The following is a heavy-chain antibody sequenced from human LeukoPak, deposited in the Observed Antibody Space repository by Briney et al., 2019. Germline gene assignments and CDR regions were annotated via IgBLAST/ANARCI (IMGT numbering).Heavy chain of an antibody. CDR1: GFTFSSYS. J-gene: IGHJ6*02. CDR2: ISSSSSYI. CDR3: ARVTDCSSTSCYISLDYYYGMDV. V-gene: IGHV3-21*01. D-gene: IGHD2-2*02. Sequence: GGSLRLSCAASGFTFSSYSMNWVRQAPGKGLEWVSSISSSSSYIYYADSVKGRFTISRDNAKNSLYLQMNSLRAEDTAVYYCARVTDCSSTSCYISLDYYYGMDVWGQGTTVTVSS.